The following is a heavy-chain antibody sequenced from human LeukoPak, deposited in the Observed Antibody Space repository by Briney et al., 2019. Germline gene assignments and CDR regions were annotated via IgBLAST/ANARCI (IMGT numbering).Heavy chain of an antibody. D-gene: IGHD3-22*01. CDR2: ISAYNGNT. CDR1: GYTFTSYG. CDR3: ARDSDPMTNGLIDY. Sequence: ASVKVSCKASGYTFTSYGISWVRQAPGQGLECMGWISAYNGNTNYAQKLQGRVTMTTDTSTSTAYMELRSLRSDDTAVYYCARDSDPMTNGLIDYWGQGTLVTVSS. J-gene: IGHJ4*02. V-gene: IGHV1-18*01.